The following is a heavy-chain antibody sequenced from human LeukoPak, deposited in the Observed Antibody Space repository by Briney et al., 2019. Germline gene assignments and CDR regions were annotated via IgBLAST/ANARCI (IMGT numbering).Heavy chain of an antibody. V-gene: IGHV3-23*01. CDR1: GFTFNNYA. D-gene: IGHD4-17*01. J-gene: IGHJ4*02. Sequence: PGGPLRLSCAASGFTFNNYAMSWVRQAPGKGLEWVSSISSSGGSTYYVDSVKGRFTISRDNSKNTLYLQMNSLRAEDTAVYYCAESPMTRVTTGGFDFWGQGTLVTVSS. CDR3: AESPMTRVTTGGFDF. CDR2: ISSSGGST.